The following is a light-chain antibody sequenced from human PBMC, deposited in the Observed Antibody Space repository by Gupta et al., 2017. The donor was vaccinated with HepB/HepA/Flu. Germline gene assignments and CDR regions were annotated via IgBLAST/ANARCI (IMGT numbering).Light chain of an antibody. J-gene: IGLJ2*01. CDR3: GTWDSSLSAGV. Sequence: QSVLTQPPSVSAAPGQNVAISCSGSTSNIGKNYVFWLQQFPGTAPTLLIYENTKRPSGIPDRFSGSKSGTSATLAITGLQTGDETDYYCGTWDSSLSAGVFGGGTKLTVL. CDR1: TSNIGKNY. CDR2: ENT. V-gene: IGLV1-51*01.